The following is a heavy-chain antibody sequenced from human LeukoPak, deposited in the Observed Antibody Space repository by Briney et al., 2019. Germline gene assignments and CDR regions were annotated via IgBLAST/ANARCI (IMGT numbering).Heavy chain of an antibody. J-gene: IGHJ6*02. Sequence: GGSLRLSCAASGFNVNNAWMSWVRQAPGKGLEWVGRIRSKIDGGATDYAAPVKGRFTISRDDSKNTLYLQINSLKIEDTAMYYCARLGGAVAGTYYYGMDVWGQGTTVTVSS. V-gene: IGHV3-15*07. D-gene: IGHD6-19*01. CDR2: IRSKIDGGAT. CDR1: GFNVNNAW. CDR3: ARLGGAVAGTYYYGMDV.